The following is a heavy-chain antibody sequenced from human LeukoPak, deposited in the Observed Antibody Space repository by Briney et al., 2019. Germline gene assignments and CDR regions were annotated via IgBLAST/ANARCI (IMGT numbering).Heavy chain of an antibody. CDR1: GGTFSSYA. CDR2: IIPIFGTA. J-gene: IGHJ4*02. Sequence: SVKVSCKASGGTFSSYAISWVRQAPGQGLEWMGGIIPIFGTANYAQKLQGRVTITADKSTSTAYMELSSLRSEDTAVYYCARGRDGYWIFDYWGQGTLVTVSS. V-gene: IGHV1-69*06. D-gene: IGHD5-24*01. CDR3: ARGRDGYWIFDY.